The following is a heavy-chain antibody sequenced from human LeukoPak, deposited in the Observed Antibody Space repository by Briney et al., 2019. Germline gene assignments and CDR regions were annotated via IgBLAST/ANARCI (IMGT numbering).Heavy chain of an antibody. CDR2: ISYDGSKK. V-gene: IGHV3-30*03. Sequence: PGGSLRLSCAASGFTFSSYGMHWVRQAPGKGLEWVAVISYDGSKKYYADSVKGRFTISRDNSKNTLYLQMNSLRAEDTAVYYCARDSLYCSSTSCYSDAFDIWGQGTMVTVSS. CDR1: GFTFSSYG. D-gene: IGHD2-2*02. CDR3: ARDSLYCSSTSCYSDAFDI. J-gene: IGHJ3*02.